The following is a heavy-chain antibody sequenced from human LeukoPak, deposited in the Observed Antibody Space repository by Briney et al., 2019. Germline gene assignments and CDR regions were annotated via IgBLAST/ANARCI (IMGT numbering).Heavy chain of an antibody. J-gene: IGHJ6*03. Sequence: PSETLSLTCTVSGGSISSYYWSWIRQPPGKGLEWIGYIYYSGSINYNPSLKSRVTISVDTSKNQFSLNLSSVTAADTAVYYCARNYYDSSGRRYYYYYYMDVWGKGTTVTVSS. CDR1: GGSISSYY. CDR3: ARNYYDSSGRRYYYYYYMDV. D-gene: IGHD3-22*01. V-gene: IGHV4-59*01. CDR2: IYYSGSI.